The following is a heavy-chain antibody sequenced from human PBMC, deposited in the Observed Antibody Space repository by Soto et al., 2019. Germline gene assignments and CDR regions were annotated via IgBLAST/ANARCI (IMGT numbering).Heavy chain of an antibody. CDR2: INPNSGGT. CDR1: GYTFTGYY. V-gene: IGHV1-2*04. CDR3: ARARYFDWPINYYGMDV. Sequence: ASVKVSCKASGYTFTGYYMHWVRQAPGQGLEWMGWINPNSGGTNYAQKFQGWVTMTRDTSISTAYMELSRLRSDDTAVYYCARARYFDWPINYYGMDVWGQGTTVTVSS. D-gene: IGHD3-9*01. J-gene: IGHJ6*02.